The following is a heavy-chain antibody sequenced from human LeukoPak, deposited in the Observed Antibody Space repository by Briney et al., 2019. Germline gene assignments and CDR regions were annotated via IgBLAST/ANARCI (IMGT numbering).Heavy chain of an antibody. V-gene: IGHV3-73*01. CDR1: GFTFSGSA. CDR3: ARDMSPWETRNPDAFDI. CDR2: IRSKGNTYAT. Sequence: GGSLRLSCAASGFTFSGSAMHWVRQASGKGLEWVGRIRSKGNTYATAYAASVKGRFTISRDDSKNTAYLQMNSLKTEDTAVYYCARDMSPWETRNPDAFDIWGQGTMVTVSS. J-gene: IGHJ3*02. D-gene: IGHD1-14*01.